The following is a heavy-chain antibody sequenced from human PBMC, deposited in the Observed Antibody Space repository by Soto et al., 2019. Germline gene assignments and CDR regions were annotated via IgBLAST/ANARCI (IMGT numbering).Heavy chain of an antibody. V-gene: IGHV3-33*06. D-gene: IGHD1-26*01. Sequence: PGGSLRLSCAASGFTFSSYGMHWVRQAPGKGLEWVAVIWYDGSNKYYADSVQGRFTISRDNSKNTLYLQMNSLRAEDTAVYYCAKGGGSYNNWFDPWGQGTLVTVSS. CDR2: IWYDGSNK. CDR3: AKGGGSYNNWFDP. CDR1: GFTFSSYG. J-gene: IGHJ5*02.